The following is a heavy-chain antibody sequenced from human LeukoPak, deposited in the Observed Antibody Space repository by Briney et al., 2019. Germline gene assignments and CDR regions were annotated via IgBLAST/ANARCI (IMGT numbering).Heavy chain of an antibody. V-gene: IGHV3-21*01. Sequence: GGSLRLSCAASGFTFSSYSMNWVRQAPGKGLEWVSSISSSSSYIYYADSVKGRFTISRDNAKNPLYLQMNSLRAEDTAVYYCARVTMVRGVMTVHFDYWGQGTLVTVSS. J-gene: IGHJ4*02. D-gene: IGHD3-10*01. CDR1: GFTFSSYS. CDR3: ARVTMVRGVMTVHFDY. CDR2: ISSSSSYI.